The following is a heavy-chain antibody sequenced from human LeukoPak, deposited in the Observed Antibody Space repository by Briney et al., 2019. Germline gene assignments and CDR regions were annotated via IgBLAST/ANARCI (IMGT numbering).Heavy chain of an antibody. V-gene: IGHV3-33*01. Sequence: GGSLRLSCAAPGFTFSSYGMHWVRQAPGKGLEWVAVIWYDGSNKYYADSVKGRFTISRDNSKNTLYLQMNSLRAEDTAVYYCARASARLYYYDSSGYWGYFDYWGQGTLVTVSS. CDR1: GFTFSSYG. D-gene: IGHD3-22*01. CDR3: ARASARLYYYDSSGYWGYFDY. CDR2: IWYDGSNK. J-gene: IGHJ4*02.